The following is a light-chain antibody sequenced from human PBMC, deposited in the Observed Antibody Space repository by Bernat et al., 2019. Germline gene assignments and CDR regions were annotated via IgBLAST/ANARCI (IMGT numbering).Light chain of an antibody. CDR1: QIFIIIY. J-gene: IGKJ5*01. V-gene: IGKV3-20*01. CDR3: QQYGSSPPIT. Sequence: SPFTLSFSPGERATLSFIASQIFIIIYLSFYHQKPCQAPRLLIYGASSRATGIPDRFSGSGSGTDFTLTISSLEPEDFAVYYWQQYGSSPPITFGQGTRLEIK. CDR2: GAS.